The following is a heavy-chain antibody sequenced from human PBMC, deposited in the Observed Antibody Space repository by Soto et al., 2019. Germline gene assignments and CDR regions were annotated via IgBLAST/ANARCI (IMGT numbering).Heavy chain of an antibody. CDR3: ARGAPTGSFLFDY. V-gene: IGHV3-13*01. J-gene: IGHJ4*02. D-gene: IGHD1-26*01. CDR2: IGTVGDT. Sequence: EVQLVESGGGLVRPGGSLRLSCAASGFTFDSYDMHWVRQAAGKPLEWVSSIGTVGDTYYQDSVKGPFTFSRDNGKSSLSLQMNSLRVEDTAIYFCARGAPTGSFLFDYWGQGILVAVSS. CDR1: GFTFDSYD.